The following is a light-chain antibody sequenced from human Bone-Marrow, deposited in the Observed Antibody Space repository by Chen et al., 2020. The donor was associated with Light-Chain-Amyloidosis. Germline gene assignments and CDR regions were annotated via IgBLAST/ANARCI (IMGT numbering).Light chain of an antibody. CDR1: QSVSSN. CDR3: QQYNNWLYT. J-gene: IGKJ2*01. V-gene: IGKV3-15*01. Sequence: EIVMTQSPATLSVSPGERATLSCRASQSVSSNLAWYQQKPGQAPRRLIYGASTRATGIPARFSGSGSGTEFTLTISSLQSEDFAVYDCQQYNNWLYTFGQGTKLEIK. CDR2: GAS.